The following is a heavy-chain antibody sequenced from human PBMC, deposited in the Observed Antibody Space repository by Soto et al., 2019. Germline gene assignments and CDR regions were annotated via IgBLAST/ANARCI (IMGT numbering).Heavy chain of an antibody. D-gene: IGHD2-8*01. CDR1: GFIFSGTT. CDR2: IRGRADNYAT. Sequence: EVQLVESGGDLVQPGGSLKLSCAASGFIFSGTTIHWVRQASGEGLEWVGRIRGRADNYATGYAASVKGRFTISRDDSPKTAYRQMNSPKTEDTAVYFCARAPDGHNEDYWGQGTLATVSS. J-gene: IGHJ4*02. CDR3: ARAPDGHNEDY. V-gene: IGHV3-73*02.